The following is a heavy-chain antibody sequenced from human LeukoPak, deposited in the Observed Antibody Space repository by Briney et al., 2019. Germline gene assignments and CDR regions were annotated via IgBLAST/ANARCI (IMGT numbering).Heavy chain of an antibody. CDR3: ARRLTQYDCFDP. V-gene: IGHV4-39*01. Sequence: PSETLSLTCTVSGGSISSSSVYWGWIRQPPGKGLEWIATTSYSGSTTSYNPSLKSRVTISVDTSKNQFSLHLNSVTPEDTAVYYCARRLTQYDCFDPWGQGILVTVSS. J-gene: IGHJ5*02. CDR1: GGSISSSSVY. D-gene: IGHD2-2*01. CDR2: TSYSGSTT.